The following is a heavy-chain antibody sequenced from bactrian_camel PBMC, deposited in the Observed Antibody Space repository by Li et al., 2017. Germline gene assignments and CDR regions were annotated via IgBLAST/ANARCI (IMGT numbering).Heavy chain of an antibody. CDR2: IESDGST. V-gene: IGHV3S55*01. CDR3: AARTKFGYSCSPRYPMAFGY. D-gene: IGHD5*01. CDR1: GDTIGRYC. Sequence: HVQLVESGGGSVQAGGSLRLSCVASGDTIGRYCMGWFRQIPDKEREGVAGIESDGSTSYADSVKGRFTVSQDSAKNSLYLQMTSLQPEDTATYYCAARTKFGYSCSPRYPMAFGYWGQGTQVTVS. J-gene: IGHJ6*01.